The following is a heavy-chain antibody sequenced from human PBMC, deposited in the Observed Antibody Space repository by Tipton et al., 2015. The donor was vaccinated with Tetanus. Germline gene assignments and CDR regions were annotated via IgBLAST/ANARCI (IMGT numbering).Heavy chain of an antibody. V-gene: IGHV3-30-3*01. Sequence: SLRLSCAATGFTFRSYAIHWVRQSPGRGLEWVAVISYDGSNKNYADSVKGRFTISRDNSQNTLYLQMNSLRAEDSATYYCARALQLERKFDFWGREPWSPSPQ. J-gene: IGHJ4*02. CDR2: ISYDGSNK. CDR3: ARALQLERKFDF. CDR1: GFTFRSYA. D-gene: IGHD1-1*01.